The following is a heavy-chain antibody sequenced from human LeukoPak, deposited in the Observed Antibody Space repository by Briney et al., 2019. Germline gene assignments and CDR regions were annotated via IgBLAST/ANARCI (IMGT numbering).Heavy chain of an antibody. Sequence: PGGSLRLSCTASGFTLGDHAINWVRQAPGKGLEWVGFIRSKAYGGTTEYAASVKDRFTISRDDSTSIAYLHMNSLKTEDTAVYYCSRQTDYYCSGSYPDVWGQGTTVTVSS. J-gene: IGHJ6*02. V-gene: IGHV3-49*04. CDR1: GFTLGDHA. CDR2: IRSKAYGGTT. CDR3: SRQTDYYCSGSYPDV. D-gene: IGHD3-10*01.